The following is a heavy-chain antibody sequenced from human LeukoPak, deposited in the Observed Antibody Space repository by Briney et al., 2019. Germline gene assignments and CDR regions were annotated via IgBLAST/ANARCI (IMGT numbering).Heavy chain of an antibody. Sequence: GGSLRPSCAASRFTFGSYAMSWVRQAPGKGLEWVSGISGSGGSTYYADSVKGRFTISRDNSKNTLYLQMNSLRAEDTAVYYCAKSGYSSGWPYYFDFWGQGTLVTVSS. J-gene: IGHJ4*02. CDR2: ISGSGGST. CDR3: AKSGYSSGWPYYFDF. CDR1: RFTFGSYA. D-gene: IGHD6-19*01. V-gene: IGHV3-23*01.